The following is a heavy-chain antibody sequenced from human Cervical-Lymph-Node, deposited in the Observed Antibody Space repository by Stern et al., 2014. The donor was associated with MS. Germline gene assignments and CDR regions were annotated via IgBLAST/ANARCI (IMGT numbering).Heavy chain of an antibody. J-gene: IGHJ4*02. CDR2: INEDGRIT. Sequence: EVQLVESGGGLVQPGGSLRLSCAASGFTFSTYWMHWVRQAPGKGLVWVSRINEDGRITNYADSVKGRFTISRDNAKNTLYLQMTGLRAEDTAVYYCARDLAGREEGWGQGTLVTVS. D-gene: IGHD1-26*01. CDR3: ARDLAGREEG. CDR1: GFTFSTYW. V-gene: IGHV3-74*01.